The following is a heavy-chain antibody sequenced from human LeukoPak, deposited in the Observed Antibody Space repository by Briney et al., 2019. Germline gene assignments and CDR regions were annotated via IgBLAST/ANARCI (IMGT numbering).Heavy chain of an antibody. CDR3: ARVGYYSSGPFWHFDY. CDR2: ITYDGSNE. CDR1: GFTFSRYA. D-gene: IGHD3-10*01. Sequence: PGRSLRLSCAASGFTFSRYAMHWVRQAPGKGLEWVAVITYDGSNEYYADSVKGRFTISRDSSENTLYLQMNSLRVEDTAVYYCARVGYYSSGPFWHFDYWGQGTLVT. V-gene: IGHV3-30-3*01. J-gene: IGHJ4*02.